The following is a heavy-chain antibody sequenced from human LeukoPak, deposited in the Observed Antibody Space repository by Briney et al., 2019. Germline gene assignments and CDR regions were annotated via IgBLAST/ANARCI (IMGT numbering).Heavy chain of an antibody. V-gene: IGHV1-3*01. CDR3: ARTYYDFWSGYYGSYFDY. D-gene: IGHD3-3*01. CDR2: INAGNGNT. CDR1: GYTFTSYA. J-gene: IGHJ4*02. Sequence: ASVKVSCEASGYTFTSYAMHWVRQAPGQRLEWMGWINAGNGNTKYSQKFQGRVTITRDTSASTAYMELSSLRSEDTAVYYCARTYYDFWSGYYGSYFDYWGQGTLVTVSS.